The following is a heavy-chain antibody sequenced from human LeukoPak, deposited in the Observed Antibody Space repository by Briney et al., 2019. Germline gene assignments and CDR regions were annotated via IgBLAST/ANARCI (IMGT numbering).Heavy chain of an antibody. J-gene: IGHJ6*03. CDR3: ARGVRASSYYYYYYYMDV. D-gene: IGHD6-6*01. V-gene: IGHV1-69*13. CDR2: IIPIFGTA. Sequence: SVKVSCKASGGTFSSYAISWVRQAPGQGLEWMGGIIPIFGTANYAQKFQGRVTITADESTSTAYMELSSLRSEDTAVYYCARGVRASSYYYYYYYMDVWGKGTTVTISS. CDR1: GGTFSSYA.